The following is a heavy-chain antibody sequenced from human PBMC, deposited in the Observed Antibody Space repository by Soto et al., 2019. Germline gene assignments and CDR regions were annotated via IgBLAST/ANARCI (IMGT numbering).Heavy chain of an antibody. CDR1: EFTLTTSGMR. Sequence: SVPKLGNPTQTLTLTCTFSEFTLTTSGMRVRWIRAPPGKALEWLARIDWDDDKFYSTSLKTRLPISKVTSKNQVVLTMTNMDPVDTATYYCARSWGVTGAAFGFWGQGTMVTVSS. J-gene: IGHJ3*01. D-gene: IGHD3-16*01. CDR3: ARSWGVTGAAFGF. CDR2: IDWDDDK. V-gene: IGHV2-70*04.